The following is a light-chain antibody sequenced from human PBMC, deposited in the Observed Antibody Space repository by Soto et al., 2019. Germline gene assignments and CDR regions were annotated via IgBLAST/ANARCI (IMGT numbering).Light chain of an antibody. CDR3: LLAYTGARV. V-gene: IGLV7-46*01. J-gene: IGLJ2*01. CDR1: TGTVTSDHH. Sequence: QAVVTQEPSLTVSPGGTVTLTCGSSTGTVTSDHHPFWFQQKPGQAPRALIDDTDTKHSWTPARFSGSLLGGKAALTLSGAQPEDAADYYCLLAYTGARVFGGGTKVTVL. CDR2: DTD.